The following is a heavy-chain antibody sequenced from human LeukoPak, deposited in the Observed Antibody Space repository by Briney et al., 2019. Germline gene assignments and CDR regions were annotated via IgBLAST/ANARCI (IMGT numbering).Heavy chain of an antibody. CDR2: IIPIFGTA. CDR3: ARCDHFEVAAKRDWYFDL. Sequence: ASVKVSCKASGVTFSSYAISWVRQAPGQGLEWMGGIIPIFGTANYAQKFQGRVTMTRDMSTSTVYMELSSLRSEDTAVYYCARCDHFEVAAKRDWYFDLWGRGTLVTASS. J-gene: IGHJ2*01. CDR1: GVTFSSYA. V-gene: IGHV1-69*05. D-gene: IGHD2-15*01.